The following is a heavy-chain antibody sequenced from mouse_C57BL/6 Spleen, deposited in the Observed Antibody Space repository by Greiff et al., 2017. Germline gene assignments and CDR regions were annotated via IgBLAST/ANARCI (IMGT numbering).Heavy chain of an antibody. V-gene: IGHV1-9*01. CDR3: ARREYDYEGKACAY. CDR1: GYTFTGYW. CDR2: ILPGSGST. D-gene: IGHD2-4*01. J-gene: IGHJ3*01. Sequence: QVQLKESGAELMKPGASVKLSCKATGYTFTGYWIEWVKQRPGHGLEWIGEILPGSGSTNYNEKFKGKATFTADTSSNPAYMQLSSLTTEDSAIYYCARREYDYEGKACAYWGQGTLVTVSA.